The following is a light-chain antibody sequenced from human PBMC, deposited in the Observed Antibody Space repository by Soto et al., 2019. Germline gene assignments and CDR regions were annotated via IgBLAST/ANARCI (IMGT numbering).Light chain of an antibody. CDR3: QQYATSPALT. CDR1: QSVSSSY. J-gene: IGKJ4*01. V-gene: IGKV3-20*01. Sequence: EIVLTQSPGTLSLSPGERATLSCRASQSVSSSYLAWYQQKPGQAPRLLIYGASSRATGIPDRFSGSGSGTDFTLTISRLEPEDFAVYFGQQYATSPALTFGGGTKVEIK. CDR2: GAS.